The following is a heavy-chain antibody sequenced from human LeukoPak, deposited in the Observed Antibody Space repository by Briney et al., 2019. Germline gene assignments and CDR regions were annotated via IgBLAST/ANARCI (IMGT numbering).Heavy chain of an antibody. V-gene: IGHV4-34*01. CDR3: ARERYSSGWSYYYYYYGMDV. Sequence: SETLSLTCAVYGGSFSGYYWSWIRQPPGKGLEWIGEINHSGSTNYNPSLKSRVTISVDTSKNQFSLKLSSVTAADTAVYYCARERYSSGWSYYYYYYGMDVWGQGTTVTVSS. J-gene: IGHJ6*02. CDR1: GGSFSGYY. CDR2: INHSGST. D-gene: IGHD6-19*01.